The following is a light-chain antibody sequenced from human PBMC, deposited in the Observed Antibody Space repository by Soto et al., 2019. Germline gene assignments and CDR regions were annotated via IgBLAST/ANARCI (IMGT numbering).Light chain of an antibody. CDR2: GAS. J-gene: IGKJ5*01. CDR1: QTFSSIY. Sequence: EIVLTQSPGTLSLSPGERGTLSCVSSQTFSSIYLAWYQQKPGQAPRLLIYGASTRATGIPARFSGSGSGTEFTLTISSLQSEDFAVYYCQQYNNWPLTFGQGTRLEI. CDR3: QQYNNWPLT. V-gene: IGKV3-15*01.